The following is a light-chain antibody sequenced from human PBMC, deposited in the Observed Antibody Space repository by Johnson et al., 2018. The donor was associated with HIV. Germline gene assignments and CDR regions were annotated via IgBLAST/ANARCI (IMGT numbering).Light chain of an antibody. CDR1: SSNIGNNY. CDR3: GTWDSSLSAL. CDR2: ENN. V-gene: IGLV1-51*02. Sequence: QSVLTQPPSVSAAPGQKVTISCSGSSSNIGNNYVSWYQQLPGTAPKLLIYENNKRPSGIPDRFSGSKSGTSATLGIIGLQTGDEADYYCGTWDSSLSALFGAWTKVTVL. J-gene: IGLJ1*01.